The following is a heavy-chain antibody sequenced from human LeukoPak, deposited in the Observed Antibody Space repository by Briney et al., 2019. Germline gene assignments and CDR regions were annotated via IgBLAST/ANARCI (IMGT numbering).Heavy chain of an antibody. CDR3: ARSPSTIGWNWGYYFDY. Sequence: SETLSLTCTVSGASISDYYWSWIRQSAGKGLEWIGRISTTGSTYYNPSFQSRVTMSADPSKTLFFLRLRSVTAADTAVYYCARSPSTIGWNWGYYFDYWGQGSLVTVSS. J-gene: IGHJ4*02. CDR2: ISTTGST. CDR1: GASISDYY. D-gene: IGHD3-3*01. V-gene: IGHV4-4*07.